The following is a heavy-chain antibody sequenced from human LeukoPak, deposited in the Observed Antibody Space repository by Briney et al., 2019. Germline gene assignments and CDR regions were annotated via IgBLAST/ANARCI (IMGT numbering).Heavy chain of an antibody. CDR3: ASSPAAIAALYYFDY. J-gene: IGHJ4*02. V-gene: IGHV3-23*01. CDR1: GFTFYMYA. D-gene: IGHD2-2*01. Sequence: GGSLRLSCQASGFTFYMYAMSWVRQAPGKGLEWVASMCGTAGCTFYPDSVKGRFTISRDNAKNSLYLQMNSLRAEDTALYYCASSPAAIAALYYFDYWGQGTLVTVSS. CDR2: MCGTAGCT.